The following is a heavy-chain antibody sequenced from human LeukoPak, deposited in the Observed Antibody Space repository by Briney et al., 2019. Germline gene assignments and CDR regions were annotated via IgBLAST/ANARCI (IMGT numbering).Heavy chain of an antibody. CDR1: RFTFGDYA. CDR2: IRSKAYGGTT. Sequence: GGSLRLSCTASRFTFGDYAMSWFRQAPGKGLEWVGFIRSKAYGGTTGYAASVKGRFTISRDDSKSIAYLQMNSLKTEDTAVYYCIRDDFWSGYYPPRDYWGQGTLVTVSS. CDR3: IRDDFWSGYYPPRDY. J-gene: IGHJ4*02. V-gene: IGHV3-49*03. D-gene: IGHD3-3*01.